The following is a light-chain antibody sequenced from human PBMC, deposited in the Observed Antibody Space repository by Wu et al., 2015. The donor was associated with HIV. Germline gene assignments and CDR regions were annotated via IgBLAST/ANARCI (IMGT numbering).Light chain of an antibody. V-gene: IGKV1-9*01. CDR1: QGISRY. J-gene: IGKJ5*01. CDR3: QQLNSYPGPIT. Sequence: IQLTQFPSFLSASVGDRVSITCRASQGISRYLAWYQQKPGKAPKLLIYAASTLQSGVPSRFSGSGSGTEFTLTISSLQPEDFATYYCQQLNSYPGPITFGQGTRLEIK. CDR2: AAS.